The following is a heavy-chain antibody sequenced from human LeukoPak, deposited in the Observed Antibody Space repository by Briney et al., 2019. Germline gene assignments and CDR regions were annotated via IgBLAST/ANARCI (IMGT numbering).Heavy chain of an antibody. D-gene: IGHD3-22*01. CDR2: IGGSGGST. CDR3: AKGTPIMDYDNSARDH. Sequence: GGSLRLSCSASGFTFSSFAMSWVRQAPGKGLEWVSAIGGSGGSTYYADSVKGRFTISRDNSRNTLYLQMNSLTVEDTAVYYCAKGTPIMDYDNSARDHWGQGTLVTVSS. J-gene: IGHJ4*02. CDR1: GFTFSSFA. V-gene: IGHV3-23*01.